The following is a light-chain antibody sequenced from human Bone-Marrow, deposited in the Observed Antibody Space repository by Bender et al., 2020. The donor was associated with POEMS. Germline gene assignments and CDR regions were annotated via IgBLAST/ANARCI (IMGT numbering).Light chain of an antibody. J-gene: IGLJ3*02. V-gene: IGLV2-18*02. CDR1: SSDVGSYNR. CDR3: ASYMTSSTVM. Sequence: QSALTQPPSVSGSPGQSVTISCTGTSSDVGSYNRVSWYQQPPGTAPKLIIYEVTVRPSGVSYRFFGYKSGNTAFLSISGLQAEDEGDYYCASYMTSSTVMFGGGTKLTVL. CDR2: EVT.